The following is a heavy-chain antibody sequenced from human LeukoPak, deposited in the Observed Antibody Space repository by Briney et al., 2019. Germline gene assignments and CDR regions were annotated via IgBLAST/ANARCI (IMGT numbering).Heavy chain of an antibody. J-gene: IGHJ3*02. CDR2: IWYDGSSK. Sequence: GRSLRLSCAASGFTFSNNGMHWVRQAPGKGLEWVAVIWYDGSSKYHADPVKGRFTISRDTSKNTLYLQMNSLRAEDTAVYYCAKSSTYSSGAHAYDIWGQGTLVTVSS. CDR3: AKSSTYSSGAHAYDI. V-gene: IGHV3-33*06. CDR1: GFTFSNNG. D-gene: IGHD6-19*01.